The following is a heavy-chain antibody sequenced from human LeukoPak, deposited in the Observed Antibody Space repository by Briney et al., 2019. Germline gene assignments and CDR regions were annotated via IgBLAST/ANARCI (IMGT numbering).Heavy chain of an antibody. CDR1: GFTFSSYA. CDR3: AKGVPGRDGYNYFDY. V-gene: IGHV3-23*01. J-gene: IGHJ4*02. CDR2: ISGSGGST. Sequence: GGSLRLSCAASGFTFSSYAMSWVRQAPGKGLEWVSAISGSGGSTYYADSVKGRFTISRDNSKNTLYLQMNSPRAEDTAVYYCAKGVPGRDGYNYFDYWGQGTLVTVSS. D-gene: IGHD5-24*01.